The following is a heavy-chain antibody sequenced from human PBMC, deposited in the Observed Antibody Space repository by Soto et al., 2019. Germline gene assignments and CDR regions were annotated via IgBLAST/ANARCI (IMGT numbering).Heavy chain of an antibody. CDR3: ALTGYYYYGMDV. CDR1: GGSISSSSYY. J-gene: IGHJ6*02. V-gene: IGHV4-39*01. CDR2: IYYSGST. Sequence: TSETLSLTCTVSGGSISSSSYYWGWIRQPPGKGLEWIGSIYYSGSTYYNPSLKSRVTISVDTSKNQFSLKLSSVTAADTAVYYCALTGYYYYGMDVWGQGTTVTVSS.